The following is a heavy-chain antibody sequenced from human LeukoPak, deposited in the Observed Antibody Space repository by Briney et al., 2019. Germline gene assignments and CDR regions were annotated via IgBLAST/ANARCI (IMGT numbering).Heavy chain of an antibody. Sequence: GGSLRLSCAASGFTFSSYAMSWVRQAPGNGLEWVSAISGSGGSTYYADSVKGRFTISRDNSKNTLYLQMNSLRAEDTAVYYCAKSSNIVVVPAAILFDYWGQGTLVTVSS. CDR2: ISGSGGST. CDR1: GFTFSSYA. D-gene: IGHD2-2*02. CDR3: AKSSNIVVVPAAILFDY. V-gene: IGHV3-23*01. J-gene: IGHJ4*02.